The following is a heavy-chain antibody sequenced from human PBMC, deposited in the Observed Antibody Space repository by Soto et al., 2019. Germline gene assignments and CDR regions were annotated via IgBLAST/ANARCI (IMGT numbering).Heavy chain of an antibody. CDR1: GVSISNSSYY. CDR3: PRHVSN. CDR2: IYYSGIT. J-gene: IGHJ6*02. V-gene: IGHV4-39*01. Sequence: PRNTLSLTCTVSGVSISNSSYYWGWIRRPPGKGLEWIGTIYYSGITYYNPSLKSRVTISVDTSKNQFSLKLTSVTAADTAVYYCPRHVSNWGQGTTVTVSS.